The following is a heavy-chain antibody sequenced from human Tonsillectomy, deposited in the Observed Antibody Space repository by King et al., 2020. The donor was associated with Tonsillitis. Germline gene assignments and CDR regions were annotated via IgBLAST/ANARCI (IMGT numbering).Heavy chain of an antibody. CDR3: AKDPRRSVAGTSDS. D-gene: IGHD6-19*01. CDR1: GFTFTNFA. CDR2: IGGLGYST. Sequence: DVQLVESGGGLVQPGGSLRLSCAASGFTFTNFAMSWVRQVPGKGLEWISAIGGLGYSTYYADSVRGRFTISRDNSENTLYLHMSSLRAEDTAVYYCAKDPRRSVAGTSDSWGQGTLVTVSS. J-gene: IGHJ4*02. V-gene: IGHV3-23*04.